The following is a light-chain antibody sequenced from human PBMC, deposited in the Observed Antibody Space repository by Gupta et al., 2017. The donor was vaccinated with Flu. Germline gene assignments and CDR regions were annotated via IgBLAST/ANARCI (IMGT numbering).Light chain of an antibody. J-gene: IGKJ1*01. CDR3: RQRYSTPPT. CDR1: QRISIY. CDR2: AAS. V-gene: IGKV1-39*01. Sequence: DTETTHSPSSLSASVGDRVTITGRASQRISIYLHWYHQKPGNAPKLLIYAASSAKSGVPPRFSSSRSSAAFTLTIITRQPAAYATYYCRQRYSTPPTFGQGTKVEIK.